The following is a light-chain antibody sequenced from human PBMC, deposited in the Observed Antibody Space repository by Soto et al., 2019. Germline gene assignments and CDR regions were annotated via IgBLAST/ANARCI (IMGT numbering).Light chain of an antibody. CDR1: SSDVGGYDY. CDR2: EVS. CDR3: SSYTSSNTVL. Sequence: QSVLTQPASVSGSPGQSITISCTGASSDVGGYDYVSWYQQLPGKAPKLMLYEVSKRPSGVSNRFSGSKSGNTASLTISGLQTEDEADYYCSSYTSSNTVLFGGGTKVTVL. V-gene: IGLV2-14*01. J-gene: IGLJ2*01.